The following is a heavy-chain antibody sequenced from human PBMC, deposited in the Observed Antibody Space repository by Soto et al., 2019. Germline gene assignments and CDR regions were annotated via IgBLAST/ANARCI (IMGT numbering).Heavy chain of an antibody. V-gene: IGHV1-18*01. CDR1: GYTFTSYG. CDR2: ISAYNGNT. J-gene: IGHJ3*02. Sequence: ASVKVSCKASGYTFTSYGISWVRQAPGQGLEWMGWISAYNGNTNYAQKLQGRVTMTTDTSTSTAYMELRSLRSDDTAVYYCARDPVPVATKASAFDIWGQGTMVTVSS. D-gene: IGHD5-12*01. CDR3: ARDPVPVATKASAFDI.